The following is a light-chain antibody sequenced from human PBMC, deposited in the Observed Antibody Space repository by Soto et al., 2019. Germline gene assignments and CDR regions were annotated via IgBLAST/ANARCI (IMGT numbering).Light chain of an antibody. V-gene: IGKV3-15*01. J-gene: IGKJ2*01. CDR1: QFVSSN. CDR3: QQYNNWPPT. CDR2: GAS. Sequence: EIVMTQSPATLSVSPGERATLSYRASQFVSSNLAWYQQKPAQAPRLLIYGASTRATGIPARFSGSGSVTEFTLTISSLQSEDFADYYCQQYNNWPPTFAQGTKLEIK.